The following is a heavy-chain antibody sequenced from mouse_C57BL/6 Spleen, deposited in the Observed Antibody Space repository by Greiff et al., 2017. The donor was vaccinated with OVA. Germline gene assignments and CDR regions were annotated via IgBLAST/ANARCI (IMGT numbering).Heavy chain of an antibody. Sequence: QVQLQQPGAELVMPGASVKLSCKASGYTFTSYWMHWVKQRPGQGLEWIGEIDPSSSYTNYNQKFKGKSTLTVDKSSSTAYMQLSSLTAEDSAVYYGARRDYYGSSYWYFDVWGTGTTVTVSS. D-gene: IGHD1-1*01. CDR1: GYTFTSYW. J-gene: IGHJ1*03. CDR3: ARRDYYGSSYWYFDV. CDR2: IDPSSSYT. V-gene: IGHV1-69*01.